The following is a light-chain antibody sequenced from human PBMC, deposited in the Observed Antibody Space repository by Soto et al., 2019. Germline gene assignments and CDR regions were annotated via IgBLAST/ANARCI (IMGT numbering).Light chain of an antibody. CDR2: DVI. V-gene: IGLV2-11*01. CDR1: SSDVGGYNH. CDR3: CSYAGDSYV. J-gene: IGLJ1*01. Sequence: QSVLTQPHSVSGSPGQSITISCTGTSSDVGGYNHVSWYQQHPGKAPKLMIYDVIKRPSGVPDRFSGSKSGNTASLTISGLQAEDEADYHCCSYAGDSYVFGTGTKVTVL.